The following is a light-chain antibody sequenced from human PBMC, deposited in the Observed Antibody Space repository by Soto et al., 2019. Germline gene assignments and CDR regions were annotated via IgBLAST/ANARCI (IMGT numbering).Light chain of an antibody. Sequence: DIQMTQSPSTLSASVGDRVTVTCRACQTISSWLAWYQQKPGQAPKLLIYKASTLEGGVSSRFSGSGSGTEFTLTISNLQPDDFATYYCQQYNTYYTFGQGTKVDIK. CDR1: QTISSW. V-gene: IGKV1-5*03. J-gene: IGKJ2*01. CDR3: QQYNTYYT. CDR2: KAS.